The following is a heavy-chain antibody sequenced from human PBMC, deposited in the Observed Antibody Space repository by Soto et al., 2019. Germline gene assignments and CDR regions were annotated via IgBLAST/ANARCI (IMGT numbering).Heavy chain of an antibody. CDR3: ARGMDDFWSGYPMDV. Sequence: SLRLSCAASGFTFSSYSMNWVRQAPGKGLEWVSSISSSSSYIYYADSVKGRYTISRDNAKNSLYLQMNSLRAEDTAVYYCARGMDDFWSGYPMDVWGQGTTVTVSS. D-gene: IGHD3-3*01. CDR2: ISSSSSYI. CDR1: GFTFSSYS. V-gene: IGHV3-21*01. J-gene: IGHJ6*02.